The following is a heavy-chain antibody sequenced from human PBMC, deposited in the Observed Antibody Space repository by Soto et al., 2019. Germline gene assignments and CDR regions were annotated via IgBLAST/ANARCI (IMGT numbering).Heavy chain of an antibody. CDR2: VYNSGST. D-gene: IGHD6-13*01. CDR3: ARYRREAVAGYTLDN. J-gene: IGHJ4*02. V-gene: IGHV4-59*01. CDR1: GGSISSNY. Sequence: SETLSLTCTVSGGSISSNYWTWIRQPPGKGLEWIGYVYNSGSTNYNPSLKSRVTISEDTSESQFSLKVNSMTAADTAVYYCARYRREAVAGYTLDNWGQGILVTVSS.